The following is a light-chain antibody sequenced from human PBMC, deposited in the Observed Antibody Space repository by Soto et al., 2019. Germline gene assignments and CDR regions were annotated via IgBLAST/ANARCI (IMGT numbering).Light chain of an antibody. CDR3: CSYAGSYV. CDR2: DVS. J-gene: IGLJ1*01. CDR1: SSDVGGYNY. Sequence: QSALTQPRSVSGSPGQSVTISCTGTSSDVGGYNYVSWYLQYPGKAPKLMIYDVSKRPSGVPDRFSGSKSGNTASLTISGLQAEDEADYYCCSYAGSYVFGTGTKLTVL. V-gene: IGLV2-11*01.